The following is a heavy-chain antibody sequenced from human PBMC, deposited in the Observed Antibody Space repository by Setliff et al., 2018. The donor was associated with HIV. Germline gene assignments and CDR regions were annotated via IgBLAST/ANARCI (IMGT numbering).Heavy chain of an antibody. V-gene: IGHV5-51*01. J-gene: IGHJ3*02. CDR2: IYPDDSHT. CDR1: ANSFATYW. Sequence: GESLKISCQGSANSFATYWIGWVRQMPGKGLEWLGVIYPDDSHTRYSPSFQGQVTISADKSVNTAYLQWSILKASDTAMYYCARPWWSQSSDAFSIWGQGTMVTVS. D-gene: IGHD2-15*01. CDR3: ARPWWSQSSDAFSI.